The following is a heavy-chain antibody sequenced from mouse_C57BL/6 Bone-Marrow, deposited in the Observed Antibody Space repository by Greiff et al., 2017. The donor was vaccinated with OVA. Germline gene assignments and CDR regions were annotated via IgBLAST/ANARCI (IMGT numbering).Heavy chain of an antibody. CDR2: INPSTGGT. Sequence: QVQLQQPGTELVKPGASVKLSCKASGYTFTSYWMHCVKQRPGHGLEWIGTINPSTGGTNYNEKFKSKATLTVDKSSSTAYMQLSSLTSEDSAVYYCADGGYCAMDYWGQGTSVTVSS. V-gene: IGHV1-53*01. CDR1: GYTFTSYW. D-gene: IGHD1-1*02. J-gene: IGHJ4*01. CDR3: ADGGYCAMDY.